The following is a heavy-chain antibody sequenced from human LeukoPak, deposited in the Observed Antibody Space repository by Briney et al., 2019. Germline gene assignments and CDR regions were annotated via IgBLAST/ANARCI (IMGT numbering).Heavy chain of an antibody. J-gene: IGHJ4*02. CDR2: IYYTETTATT. V-gene: IGHV4-39*07. D-gene: IGHD2-2*01. Sequence: SETLSLTCSVSGVSIGSSGDYWGWIRQPPGKGLEWIGSIYYTETTATTSYTPSLRGRVTTSLDTSKNHFSLNLTFVTAADTAIYYCARGLPNRSVVVVPAAFDFWGQGSRVTVSS. CDR3: ARGLPNRSVVVVPAAFDF. CDR1: GVSIGSSGDY.